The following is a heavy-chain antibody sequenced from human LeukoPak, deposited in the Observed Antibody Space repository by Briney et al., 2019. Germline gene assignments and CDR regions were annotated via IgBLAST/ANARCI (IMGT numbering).Heavy chain of an antibody. Sequence: GGSLRLSCAASGFTFSTCAINWVRQAPGKGLEWVSAISGSGSKTFYADSVKGRFTISRDNPKNTLYLQMNRLRPEDTAVYYCANAGPGYNSGSNYYYGMDVWGQGTTVTVS. J-gene: IGHJ6*02. V-gene: IGHV3-23*01. CDR1: GFTFSTCA. CDR3: ANAGPGYNSGSNYYYGMDV. CDR2: ISGSGSKT. D-gene: IGHD6-19*01.